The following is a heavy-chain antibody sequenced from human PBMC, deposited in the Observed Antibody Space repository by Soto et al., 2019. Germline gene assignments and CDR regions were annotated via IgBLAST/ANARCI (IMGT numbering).Heavy chain of an antibody. Sequence: SVKVSCKASGGTFSSYAISWVRQAPGQGLEWMGGIIPIFGTANYAQKFQGRVTITADESTSTAYMELSSLRAEDRAVYYCARDDGYYYYGMDVWGQGTTVTVSS. CDR3: ARDDGYYYYGMDV. V-gene: IGHV1-69*13. CDR1: GGTFSSYA. CDR2: IIPIFGTA. J-gene: IGHJ6*02.